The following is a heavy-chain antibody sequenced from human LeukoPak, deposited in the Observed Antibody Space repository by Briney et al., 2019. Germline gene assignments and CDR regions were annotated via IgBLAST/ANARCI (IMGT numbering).Heavy chain of an antibody. Sequence: ASVKVSCKASGYTFTGYYMHWVRQAPGQGLEWMGWINPNSGGTNYAQKFQGRVTMTRDTSISTAYMELSRLRSDDTAVYYCARDVGWIDYYDSSGYYSRGPRGSFDYWGQGTLVTVSS. V-gene: IGHV1-2*02. CDR3: ARDVGWIDYYDSSGYYSRGPRGSFDY. CDR2: INPNSGGT. D-gene: IGHD3-22*01. J-gene: IGHJ4*02. CDR1: GYTFTGYY.